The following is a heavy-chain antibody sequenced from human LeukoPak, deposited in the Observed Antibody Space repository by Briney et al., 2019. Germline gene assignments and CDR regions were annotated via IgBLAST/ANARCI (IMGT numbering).Heavy chain of an antibody. CDR2: FDPEDGET. D-gene: IGHD2-21*01. Sequence: ASVKVSCKVSGYTLTELSMHLVRQAPGKGLEWMGGFDPEDGETIYAQKFQGRVTMTEDTSTDTAYMELSSLRSEDTAVYYCATDRRYCGGDCYSDYWGQGTLVTVSS. V-gene: IGHV1-24*01. CDR1: GYTLTELS. J-gene: IGHJ4*02. CDR3: ATDRRYCGGDCYSDY.